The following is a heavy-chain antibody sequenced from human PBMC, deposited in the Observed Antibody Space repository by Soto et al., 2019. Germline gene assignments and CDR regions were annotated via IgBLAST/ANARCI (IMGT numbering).Heavy chain of an antibody. D-gene: IGHD5-12*01. CDR1: GYTFTSYG. Sequence: GASVKVSCQPSGYTFTSYGISWVRQAPGQGLEWMGWISTYNGNTNYAQKFQGRVTKTTDTSTSTAYMELKSLRSDDTAVYYCARGGFSGYYPGLYGMDVWGQGTTVTVSS. CDR3: ARGGFSGYYPGLYGMDV. CDR2: ISTYNGNT. J-gene: IGHJ6*02. V-gene: IGHV1-18*01.